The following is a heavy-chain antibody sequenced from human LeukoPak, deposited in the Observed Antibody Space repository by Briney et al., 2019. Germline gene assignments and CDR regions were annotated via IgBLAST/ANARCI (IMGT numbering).Heavy chain of an antibody. CDR3: ARDSALMYYDKLPAGYFQH. CDR2: ISSSSSTI. J-gene: IGHJ1*01. V-gene: IGHV3-48*02. Sequence: PGGSLRPSCAASGFTFSSYSMNWVRQAPGKGLEWVSYISSSSSTIYYADSVKGRFTISRDNAKNSLYLQMNSLRDEDTAVYYCARDSALMYYDKLPAGYFQHWGQGTLVTVSS. D-gene: IGHD3-22*01. CDR1: GFTFSSYS.